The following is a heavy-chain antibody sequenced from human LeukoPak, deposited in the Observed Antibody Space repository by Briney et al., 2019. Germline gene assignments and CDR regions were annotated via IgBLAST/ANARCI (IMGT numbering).Heavy chain of an antibody. V-gene: IGHV4-59*01. Sequence: SETLSLTCTVSGVSISSYYWSWIRQPPGKGLEWIGCIYYSGSTNYNPSLRRRVTTSVDTPKSQFSLKLSSVTAADTAVYYCARAPRTPRYCSSTSCYHGGYYYYYYMDVWGKGTTVTVSS. D-gene: IGHD2-2*01. J-gene: IGHJ6*03. CDR2: IYYSGST. CDR3: ARAPRTPRYCSSTSCYHGGYYYYYYMDV. CDR1: GVSISSYY.